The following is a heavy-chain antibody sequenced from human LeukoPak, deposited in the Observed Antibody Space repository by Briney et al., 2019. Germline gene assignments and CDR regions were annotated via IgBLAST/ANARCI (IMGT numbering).Heavy chain of an antibody. Sequence: PSETLSLTCTVSVGSKKSYYQRGVRQPPGKGLEWIGYIYYIGGTNYNPSLKSRVTISLDTSKNQFSLKLNSVTAADTAVYYCARRYDTSGRLDYWGQGTLVTVSS. CDR2: IYYIGGT. V-gene: IGHV4-59*08. D-gene: IGHD3-22*01. CDR3: ARRYDTSGRLDY. J-gene: IGHJ4*02. CDR1: VGSKKSYY.